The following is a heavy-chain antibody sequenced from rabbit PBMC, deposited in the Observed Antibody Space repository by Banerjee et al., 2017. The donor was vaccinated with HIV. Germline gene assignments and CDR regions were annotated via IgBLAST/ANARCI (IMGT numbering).Heavy chain of an antibody. CDR2: IITGSSSST. J-gene: IGHJ4*01. Sequence: QQLVESGGDLVKPGASLTLTCTASGFPFSSGYYMCWVRQAPGKGLEWIACIITGSSSSTYYASWAKGRFTISKTSSTTVTLQMTSLTVADTATYFCARDLAGVIGWNFDLWGQGTLVTVS. CDR3: ARDLAGVIGWNFDL. V-gene: IGHV1S40*01. CDR1: GFPFSSGYY. D-gene: IGHD4-1*01.